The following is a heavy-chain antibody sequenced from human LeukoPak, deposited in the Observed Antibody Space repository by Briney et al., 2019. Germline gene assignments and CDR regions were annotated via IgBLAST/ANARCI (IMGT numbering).Heavy chain of an antibody. Sequence: ASVKVSCKASGYTFTSYYMHWVRQAPGQGLEWMGIINPSGGSTSYAQKFQGRVTMTRDMSTSTDYMELSSLRSEDTAVYYCARKGATHYDAFDIWGQGTMVTVSS. V-gene: IGHV1-46*01. CDR2: INPSGGST. J-gene: IGHJ3*02. CDR3: ARKGATHYDAFDI. D-gene: IGHD1-26*01. CDR1: GYTFTSYY.